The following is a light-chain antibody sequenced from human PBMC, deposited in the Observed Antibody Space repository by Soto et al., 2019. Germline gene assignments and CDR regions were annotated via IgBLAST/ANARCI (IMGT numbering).Light chain of an antibody. CDR1: ENVNGH. Sequence: IQMTQSPNTLSASVGDSVAVTCRASENVNGHLAWYQQKPGKAPKLLIYEASILESGVPSWFSGSGFGTEFTLAINGLLPEDFVTYYCQQYNNWPSFGQGTKVDIK. V-gene: IGKV1-5*03. J-gene: IGKJ1*01. CDR2: EAS. CDR3: QQYNNWPS.